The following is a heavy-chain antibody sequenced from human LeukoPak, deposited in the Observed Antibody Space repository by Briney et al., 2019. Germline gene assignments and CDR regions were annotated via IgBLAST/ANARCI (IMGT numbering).Heavy chain of an antibody. J-gene: IGHJ6*02. D-gene: IGHD3-22*01. CDR1: GFTVSSSYA. CDR3: AKGPYYYDSSGYFYYYYGMDV. CDR2: ISGSGGST. Sequence: GGSLRLSCAASGFTVSSSYAMSWVRQAPGKGLEWVSAISGSGGSTYYADSVKGRFTISRDNSKNTLYLQMNSLRAEDTAVYYCAKGPYYYDSSGYFYYYYGMDVWGQGTTVTVSS. V-gene: IGHV3-23*01.